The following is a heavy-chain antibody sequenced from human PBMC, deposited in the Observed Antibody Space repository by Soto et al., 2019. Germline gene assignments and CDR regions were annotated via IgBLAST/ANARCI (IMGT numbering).Heavy chain of an antibody. D-gene: IGHD3-22*01. V-gene: IGHV1-46*03. CDR1: GYTFTSYY. CDR3: ARDHAGYYDSSGSFDP. Sequence: ASVKVSCKASGYTFTSYYMRWVRQAPGQGLEWMGIINPSGGSTSYAQKFQGRVTMTRDTSTSTVYMELSSLRSEDTAVYYCARDHAGYYDSSGSFDPWGQGTLVTVSS. J-gene: IGHJ5*02. CDR2: INPSGGST.